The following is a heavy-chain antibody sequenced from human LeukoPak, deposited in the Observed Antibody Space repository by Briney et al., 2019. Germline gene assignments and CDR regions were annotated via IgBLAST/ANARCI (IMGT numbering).Heavy chain of an antibody. Sequence: ASVEVFCKASGYTFTAYYIHWVRQAPGQGLEWMGWINPSSGGTNYAPEFQGRVTMTSDTSITTAYMEVTSLTSDDTAMYYCARDSLSAYSSSSNYWGQGTLITVSS. CDR3: ARDSLSAYSSSSNY. D-gene: IGHD4-11*01. CDR2: INPSSGGT. V-gene: IGHV1-2*02. J-gene: IGHJ4*02. CDR1: GYTFTAYY.